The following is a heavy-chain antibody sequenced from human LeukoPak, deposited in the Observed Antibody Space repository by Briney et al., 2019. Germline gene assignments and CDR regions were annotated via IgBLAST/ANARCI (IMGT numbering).Heavy chain of an antibody. CDR3: ARPPLAPSGTLDY. Sequence: SETLSLTCAVSGGSISSSNWWSWVRQPPGKGLEWIGESYHSGSTNYIPSLKSRVTISVDKSKNHFSLKLSSVTPADTAVYYCARPPLAPSGTLDYSRQGTLATVPS. J-gene: IGHJ4*01. D-gene: IGHD6-19*01. CDR2: SYHSGST. V-gene: IGHV4-4*02. CDR1: GGSISSSNW.